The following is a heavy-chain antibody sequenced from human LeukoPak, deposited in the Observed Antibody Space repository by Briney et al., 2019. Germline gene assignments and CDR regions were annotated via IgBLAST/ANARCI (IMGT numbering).Heavy chain of an antibody. CDR3: ARVPGGWINWFDP. V-gene: IGHV4-39*06. Sequence: SETLSLACAVSVGSISSSSYGWGWIRQRPGKGLEWIGSIYYSGSTNYNPSLKSRATISVDTSKNQFPLKLSSVTAADRAVYYCARVPGGWINWFDPWGQGTLVTVSS. CDR1: VGSISSSSYG. D-gene: IGHD6-19*01. J-gene: IGHJ5*02. CDR2: IYYSGST.